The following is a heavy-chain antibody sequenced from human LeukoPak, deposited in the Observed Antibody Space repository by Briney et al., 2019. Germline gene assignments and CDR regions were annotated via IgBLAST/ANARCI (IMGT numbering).Heavy chain of an antibody. CDR1: GFTFSSYR. CDR3: ARDGSGSYFGNLDY. D-gene: IGHD1-26*01. Sequence: GGSLRLSCAASGFTFSSYRMNWVRQAPGKGLEWVSSISSSSSYIYYADSVKGRFTISRDNAKNSLYLQMNSLRAEDTAVYYCARDGSGSYFGNLDYWGQGTLVTVSS. V-gene: IGHV3-21*01. J-gene: IGHJ4*02. CDR2: ISSSSSYI.